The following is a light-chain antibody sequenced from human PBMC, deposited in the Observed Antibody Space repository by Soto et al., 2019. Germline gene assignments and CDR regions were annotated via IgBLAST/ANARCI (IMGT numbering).Light chain of an antibody. CDR1: QSIGDT. V-gene: IGKV3-15*01. CDR3: QQYNKWPQT. Sequence: EIVMTQSPATLSVSPGGRATLSCRASQSIGDTLAWYQQKPGQAPRLLIYGASSRVTGFPARFSGSGSGTDFTLTISSLQSDDIAVYYCQQYNKWPQTFGQGTKVDIK. J-gene: IGKJ1*01. CDR2: GAS.